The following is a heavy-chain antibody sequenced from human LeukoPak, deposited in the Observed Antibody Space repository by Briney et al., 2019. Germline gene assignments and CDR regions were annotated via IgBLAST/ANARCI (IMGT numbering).Heavy chain of an antibody. CDR3: ARESSGWAHYYYYYMDV. CDR1: GGSISSGSYY. J-gene: IGHJ6*03. D-gene: IGHD6-19*01. CDR2: IYTSGST. V-gene: IGHV4-61*02. Sequence: SQTLSLTCTVSGGSISSGSYYWSWIRQPAGKGLEWIGRIYTSGSTNYNPSLKGRVTISVDTSKNQFSLKLSSVTAADTAVYYCARESSGWAHYYYYYMDVWGKGTTVTVSS.